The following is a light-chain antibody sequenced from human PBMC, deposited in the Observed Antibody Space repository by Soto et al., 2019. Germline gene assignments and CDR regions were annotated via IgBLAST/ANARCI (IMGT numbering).Light chain of an antibody. CDR2: DAS. CDR1: QGVSSY. CDR3: QQRSNWLT. V-gene: IGKV3-11*01. Sequence: EIVLTQSPVTLSLSPGERATLSCRASQGVSSYLAWYQHKPGQAPRLLIYDASNRATGIPARFSGSGSGTDFTLTISSLEPEESAVYYCQQRSNWLTFGGGTKVEIK. J-gene: IGKJ4*01.